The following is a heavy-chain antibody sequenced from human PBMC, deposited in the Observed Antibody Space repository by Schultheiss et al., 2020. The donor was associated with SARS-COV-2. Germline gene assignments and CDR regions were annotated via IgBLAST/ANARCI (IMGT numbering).Heavy chain of an antibody. D-gene: IGHD1-26*01. Sequence: GGSLRLSCKGSGYSFTSYWIGWVRQMPGKGLEWMGIIYPGDSDTRYSPSFQGQVTISADRSIGTAYLQWSSLTASDTAMYYCARQSREWELLGGALGDWGQGTLVTVSS. CDR2: IYPGDSDT. J-gene: IGHJ4*02. CDR3: ARQSREWELLGGALGD. V-gene: IGHV5-51*01. CDR1: GYSFTSYW.